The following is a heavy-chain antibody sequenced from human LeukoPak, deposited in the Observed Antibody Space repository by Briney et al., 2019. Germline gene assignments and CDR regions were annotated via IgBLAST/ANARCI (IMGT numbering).Heavy chain of an antibody. CDR2: INPNRGGT. Sequence: VSVKVSCKASVYTFTGYYMHWVRQAPGQGLAWMGWINPNRGGTNYAQRFQGRVTMTRDTSISTAYMELSRLRSDDTAVYYCARDLSWEYYFDYWGQGTLVTVSS. V-gene: IGHV1-2*02. D-gene: IGHD6-13*01. CDR3: ARDLSWEYYFDY. J-gene: IGHJ4*02. CDR1: VYTFTGYY.